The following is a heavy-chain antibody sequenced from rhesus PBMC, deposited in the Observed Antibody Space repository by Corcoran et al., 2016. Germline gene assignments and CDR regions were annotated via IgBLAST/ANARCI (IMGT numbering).Heavy chain of an antibody. J-gene: IGHJ4*01. CDR1: GGSISSGYYY. Sequence: QVQLQESGPGLVKPSETLSLTCAVSGGSISSGYYYWSWIRQPPGKGLEWIGYITYSWSTSYNPSLKSRVTISRDTSKNQFSLKLSSVTAADTAVYYCASEFGLVSLDYWGQGVLVTVSS. CDR2: ITYSWST. D-gene: IGHD3-3*01. CDR3: ASEFGLVSLDY. V-gene: IGHV4-122*02.